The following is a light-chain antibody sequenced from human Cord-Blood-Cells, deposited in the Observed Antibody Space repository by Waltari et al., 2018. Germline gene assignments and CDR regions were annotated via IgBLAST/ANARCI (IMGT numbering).Light chain of an antibody. J-gene: IGLJ3*02. CDR1: SSNIGSNY. V-gene: IGLV1-47*01. CDR2: RNS. CDR3: AAWDDSLSGWV. Sequence: QSVLTQPPSASGTPGQRVTISCSGSSSNIGSNYVYWYQQLPGTAPKLLIYRNSQRPSGVLDRFSGSKSGTSASLAISGLRSEDEADYYCAAWDDSLSGWVFGGGTKLTVL.